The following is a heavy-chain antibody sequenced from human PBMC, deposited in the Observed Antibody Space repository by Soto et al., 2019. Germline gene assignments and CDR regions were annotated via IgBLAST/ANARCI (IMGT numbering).Heavy chain of an antibody. D-gene: IGHD3-3*01. J-gene: IGHJ4*02. CDR2: IKSKADSGTT. V-gene: IGHV3-15*01. Sequence: LRLSCAASGFILRNAFMSWVRQAPGKGLEWVGRIKSKADSGTTNYAAPVKGRFNISRDGSKNTLHLQMNGLKTEDTAVYYCTTGWSSKDYWGQGTLVPVSS. CDR1: GFILRNAF. CDR3: TTGWSSKDY.